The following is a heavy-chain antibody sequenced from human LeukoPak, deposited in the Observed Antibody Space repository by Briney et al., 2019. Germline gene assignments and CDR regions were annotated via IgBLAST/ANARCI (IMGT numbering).Heavy chain of an antibody. Sequence: GGSLRLFCAASGFTFSSYSMNWVRQAPGKGLEWVSSISSSSSYIYYADSVKGRFTISRDNAKNSLYLQMNSLRAEDTAVYYCARDRSKNAFDIWGQGTMVTVSS. CDR1: GFTFSSYS. CDR2: ISSSSSYI. J-gene: IGHJ3*02. CDR3: ARDRSKNAFDI. V-gene: IGHV3-21*01.